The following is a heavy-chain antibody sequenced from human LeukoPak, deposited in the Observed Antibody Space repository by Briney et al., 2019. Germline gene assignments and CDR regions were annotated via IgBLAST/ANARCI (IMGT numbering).Heavy chain of an antibody. D-gene: IGHD5-12*01. CDR2: IIPRLSTS. CDR3: ERDPHSGYDRLFDAFDI. Sequence: SVKVSCKASGGTFSTYGISWVRQAPGQGLEWMGRIIPRLSTSNYAQKFQGRVTITTDESTSTAYMELSSLRSEDTAVYYCERDPHSGYDRLFDAFDIWGQGTMVTVSS. J-gene: IGHJ3*02. V-gene: IGHV1-69*11. CDR1: GGTFSTYG.